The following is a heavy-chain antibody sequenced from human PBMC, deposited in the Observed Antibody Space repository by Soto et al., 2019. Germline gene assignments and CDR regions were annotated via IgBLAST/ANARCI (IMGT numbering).Heavy chain of an antibody. J-gene: IGHJ4*02. D-gene: IGHD3-10*02. CDR1: GGSISGYD. V-gene: IGHV4-4*07. CDR3: ARQGGLVRGVIAFGY. Sequence: QVQLQESGPGLVTPSETLSLICTVAGGSISGYDWSWIRQPPGQGLERIGRIYTSGSTNYNPSRRSRVTRSVDTSKDHYSLKLIPVPAAYTAVYYCARQGGLVRGVIAFGYRVQGTLVSV. CDR2: IYTSGST.